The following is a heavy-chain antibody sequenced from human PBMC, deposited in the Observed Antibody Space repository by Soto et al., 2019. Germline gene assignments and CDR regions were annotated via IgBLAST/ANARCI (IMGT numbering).Heavy chain of an antibody. V-gene: IGHV3-15*01. CDR2: IKSKTDGGTT. J-gene: IGHJ5*02. CDR1: GFTFSNAW. D-gene: IGHD2-2*01. Sequence: EVQLVESGGGLVKPGGSLRLSCAASGFTFSNAWMSWVRQAPGKGLEWVGRIKSKTDGGTTDYAAPVKGRFTISRDDSKNTLYLQMNSLKTEDTAVYYCTTEEFELDCRSTSCPNTLNWFDPWGQGTLVTVSS. CDR3: TTEEFELDCRSTSCPNTLNWFDP.